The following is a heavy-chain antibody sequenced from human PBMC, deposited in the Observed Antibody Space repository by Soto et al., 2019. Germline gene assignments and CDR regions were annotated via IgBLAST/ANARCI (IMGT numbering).Heavy chain of an antibody. CDR1: GGTFSSYS. D-gene: IGHD3-3*01. CDR3: ARGYYDFWSGYYGVYYGMDV. J-gene: IGHJ6*02. V-gene: IGHV1-69*13. Sequence: SVKVSCKASGGTFSSYSISWVRQAPGQGLEWMGGIIPIFGTANYAQKFQGRVTITADESTSTAYMELSSLRSEDTAVYYCARGYYDFWSGYYGVYYGMDVWGQGTTVTVS. CDR2: IIPIFGTA.